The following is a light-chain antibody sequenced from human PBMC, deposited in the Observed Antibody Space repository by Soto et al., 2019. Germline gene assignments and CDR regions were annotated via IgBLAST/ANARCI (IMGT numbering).Light chain of an antibody. J-gene: IGKJ2*01. Sequence: EIVMTQSPATLSVSPGERVTLSCRASQNINSNLAWYQQRPGQAPRLLIYGAFTRATGVPARFSGGGSGTEFTLSISSLQSEDSAVYSCQHYNDWPPLYTFGQGTRLEIK. CDR2: GAF. CDR3: QHYNDWPPLYT. CDR1: QNINSN. V-gene: IGKV3-15*01.